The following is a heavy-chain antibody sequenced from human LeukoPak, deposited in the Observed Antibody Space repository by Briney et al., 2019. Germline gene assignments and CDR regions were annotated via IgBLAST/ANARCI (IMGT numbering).Heavy chain of an antibody. CDR1: GGSISSGGYY. V-gene: IGHV4-30-2*01. CDR2: IYQSGST. J-gene: IGHJ4*02. D-gene: IGHD3-10*01. Sequence: SQTLSLTCTVSGGSISSGGYYWSWIRQPRGRGLEWIGYIYQSGSTHYNPSLKSRVTISVDRSKNQFSLKLSSVTAADTAVYYCAREEFWFGEPHFDYWGQGTLVTVSS. CDR3: AREEFWFGEPHFDY.